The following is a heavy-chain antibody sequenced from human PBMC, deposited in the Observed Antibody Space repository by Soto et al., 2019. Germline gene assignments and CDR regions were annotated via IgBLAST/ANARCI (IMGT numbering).Heavy chain of an antibody. CDR3: ARQLYFYYGSGSTTWFDS. Sequence: SETLSLTCTVSGVSISSSSYYWGLIRQPPGKGLEWIGSIYYSGSTYYNPSLKSRVTISVDTSKNQFSLKLSSVTAADTAVYYCARQLYFYYGSGSTTWFDSWCQGTLVTVFS. CDR1: GVSISSSSYY. V-gene: IGHV4-39*01. D-gene: IGHD3-10*01. CDR2: IYYSGST. J-gene: IGHJ5*01.